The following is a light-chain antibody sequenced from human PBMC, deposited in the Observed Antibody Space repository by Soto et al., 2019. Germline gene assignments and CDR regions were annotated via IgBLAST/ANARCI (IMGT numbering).Light chain of an antibody. CDR3: NSYTTSGTGV. CDR1: SSDVGGYNY. J-gene: IGLJ3*02. Sequence: QSALTQPASVSGSPGQSITISCTGTSSDVGGYNYVSWYQQHPGKAPKLMIYDVSDRPSGVSDRFSGSKSDNTASLTISGLQAEDEADYYCNSYTTSGTGVFGGGTKVTVL. CDR2: DVS. V-gene: IGLV2-14*01.